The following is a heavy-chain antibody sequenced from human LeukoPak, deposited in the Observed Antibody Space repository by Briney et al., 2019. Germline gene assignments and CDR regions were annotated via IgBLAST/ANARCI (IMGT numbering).Heavy chain of an antibody. J-gene: IGHJ4*02. CDR2: IYYGGST. V-gene: IGHV4-31*03. CDR3: ARAKKTSGWSLGY. Sequence: SQTLSLTCSVSGGSISSGHYYWSWIRQHSGKGLEWIGCIYYGGSTYYNPSLKSRVTMSVDTSKNHFSLDLGSVTAADTAVYYCARAKKTSGWSLGYWGQGTLVTVSS. D-gene: IGHD6-19*01. CDR1: GGSISSGHYY.